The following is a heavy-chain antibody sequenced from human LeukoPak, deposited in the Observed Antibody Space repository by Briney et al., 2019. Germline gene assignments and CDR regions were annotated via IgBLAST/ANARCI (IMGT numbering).Heavy chain of an antibody. Sequence: GGSLRLSCAASGFNFSIYAMTWVRQAPGKGLEWVASVSGTGGSVYRADSVKGRFTVSRDSLTRTLYLQMDSLRADDSAIYYCVKDGSGSHRPYYFDNWGQGTVVTVSS. CDR3: VKDGSGSHRPYYFDN. V-gene: IGHV3-23*01. CDR2: VSGTGGSV. J-gene: IGHJ4*02. CDR1: GFNFSIYA. D-gene: IGHD3-10*01.